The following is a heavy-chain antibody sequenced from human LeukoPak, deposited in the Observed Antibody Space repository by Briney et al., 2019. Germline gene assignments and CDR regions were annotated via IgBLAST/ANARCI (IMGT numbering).Heavy chain of an antibody. V-gene: IGHV1-2*02. CDR1: GYTFTGYY. J-gene: IGHJ4*02. CDR3: ARDFWRGYLGADY. CDR2: INPNSGGT. Sequence: ASVTVSCKASGYTFTGYYMHWVRQAPGQGLEWLGWINPNSGGTNYSQKVQGRVTITRATSISTAYMELSRLRSDDTAVYYCARDFWRGYLGADYWGQGTLVTVSS. D-gene: IGHD3-3*01.